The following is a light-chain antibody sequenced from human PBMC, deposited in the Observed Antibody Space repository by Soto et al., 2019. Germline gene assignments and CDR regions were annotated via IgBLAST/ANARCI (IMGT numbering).Light chain of an antibody. Sequence: DIHLTQSPSFLSASVGDRVTITCRASQGISSYLAWYQQKPGKAPKLLIYGASTLQGAVPSRFSGSGSGTEFTLTISSLQPEDFATYSCHQLSSYPITFRQGTRLE. V-gene: IGKV1-9*01. J-gene: IGKJ5*01. CDR3: HQLSSYPIT. CDR1: QGISSY. CDR2: GAS.